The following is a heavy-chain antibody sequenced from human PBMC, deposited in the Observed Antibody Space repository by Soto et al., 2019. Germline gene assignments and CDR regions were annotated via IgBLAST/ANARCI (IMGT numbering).Heavy chain of an antibody. CDR3: ALSWYGGNSFDY. V-gene: IGHV3-11*01. Sequence: LRLSCAASGFTFSDYYMSWIRQAPGKGLEWVSYISSSGSTIYYADSVKGRFTISRDNAKNSLYLQMNSLRAEDTAVYYCALSWYGGNSFDYWGQGTLVTVSS. J-gene: IGHJ4*02. CDR2: ISSSGSTI. CDR1: GFTFSDYY. D-gene: IGHD2-15*01.